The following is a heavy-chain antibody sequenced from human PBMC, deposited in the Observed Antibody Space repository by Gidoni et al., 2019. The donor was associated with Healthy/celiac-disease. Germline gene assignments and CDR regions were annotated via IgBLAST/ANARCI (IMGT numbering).Heavy chain of an antibody. V-gene: IGHV5-10-1*01. Sequence: SPSFQGHVTISADKSISTAYLQWSSLKASDTAMYYCARKADSSGRDWYFDLWGRGTLVTVSS. CDR3: ARKADSSGRDWYFDL. D-gene: IGHD6-19*01. J-gene: IGHJ2*01.